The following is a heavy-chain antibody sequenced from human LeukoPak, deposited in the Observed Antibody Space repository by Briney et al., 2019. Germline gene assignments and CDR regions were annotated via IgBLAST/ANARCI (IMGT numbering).Heavy chain of an antibody. Sequence: GRSLRPSYAASGFNFSSYAMHWVRQAPGEGLEWVGLISYGGIDKSYADSVKGRFTISRDSSKRTLYLQMNSLRAEDTAMYYCARESWSDSVAFDIWGLGTMVIVSS. D-gene: IGHD3-3*01. CDR2: ISYGGIDK. CDR1: GFNFSSYA. J-gene: IGHJ3*02. V-gene: IGHV3-30*04. CDR3: ARESWSDSVAFDI.